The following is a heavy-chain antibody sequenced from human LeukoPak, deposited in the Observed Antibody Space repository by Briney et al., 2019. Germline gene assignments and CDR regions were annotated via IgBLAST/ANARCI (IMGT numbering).Heavy chain of an antibody. CDR3: ARGVHVRVYDSNPHYGHY. V-gene: IGHV1-46*01. J-gene: IGHJ4*02. Sequence: ASVKVSCKASGYTFTSYYMHWVRQAPGQGLEWMGIINPRTGSTSYSQKFQGRVTMTRDMSTSTVYMGLSSLRSEDTALYYCARGVHVRVYDSNPHYGHYWGQGTLVTVSS. CDR2: INPRTGST. CDR1: GYTFTSYY. D-gene: IGHD3-22*01.